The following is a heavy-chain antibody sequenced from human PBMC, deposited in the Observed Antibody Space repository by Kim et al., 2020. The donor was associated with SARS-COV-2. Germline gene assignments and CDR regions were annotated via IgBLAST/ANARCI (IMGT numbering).Heavy chain of an antibody. CDR3: ARGGINFDF. D-gene: IGHD3-10*01. CDR2: GSP. J-gene: IGHJ4*02. Sequence: GSPNYNSTLKSRVTISVDTSKSQFSLKLSAVTAADTAVYYCARGGINFDFWGQGTLVTVSS. V-gene: IGHV4-59*09.